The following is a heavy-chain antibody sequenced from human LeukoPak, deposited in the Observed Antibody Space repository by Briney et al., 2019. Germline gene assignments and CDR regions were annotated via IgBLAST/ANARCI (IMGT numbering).Heavy chain of an antibody. CDR3: ARGRDYGDDGKTYYYYGMDV. J-gene: IGHJ6*02. CDR1: GGSFSGYY. CDR2: INHSGST. D-gene: IGHD4-17*01. V-gene: IGHV4-34*01. Sequence: PSETLSLTCAVYGGSFSGYYWRWIRQPPGKGLEWIGEINHSGSTNYNPSLKSRVTISVDTSKNQFSLKLSSVTAADTAVYYCARGRDYGDDGKTYYYYGMDVWGQGTTVTVSS.